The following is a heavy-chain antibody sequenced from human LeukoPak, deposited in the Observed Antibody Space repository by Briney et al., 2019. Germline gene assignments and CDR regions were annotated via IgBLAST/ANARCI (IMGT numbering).Heavy chain of an antibody. CDR2: ITPISDTA. J-gene: IGHJ6*03. CDR3: ARDQAGYMDV. Sequence: SVKVSCKASGGTLRWVRQAPGQGLEWMGGITPISDTANYPQKFQGRVTITADESTSTAYMELSSLRSEDTAVFYCARDQAGYMDVWGKGTTVTVSS. CDR1: GGTLR. V-gene: IGHV1-69*13.